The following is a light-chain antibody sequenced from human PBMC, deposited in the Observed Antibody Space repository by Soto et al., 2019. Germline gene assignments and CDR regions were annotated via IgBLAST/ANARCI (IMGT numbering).Light chain of an antibody. V-gene: IGKV3-15*01. CDR3: QQYNNWPPWT. Sequence: EIVMTQSPATLSVSPGERATLSCRASQSVSSNLAWYQQKPGQAPRLLIYGASTRATGIPARFSGSGSGTEFTPTISSLQSEDLAVYYCQQYNNWPPWTFGQGTKVEIK. J-gene: IGKJ1*01. CDR2: GAS. CDR1: QSVSSN.